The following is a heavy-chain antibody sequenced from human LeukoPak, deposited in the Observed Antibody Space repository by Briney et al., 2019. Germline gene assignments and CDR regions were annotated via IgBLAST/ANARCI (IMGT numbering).Heavy chain of an antibody. J-gene: IGHJ6*03. CDR2: IGTAGDT. CDR1: GFTFSSYD. Sequence: GGSLRLSCAASGFTFSSYDMHWVRQATGKGLQWVSTIGTAGDTYYPGSVKGRFTISRENAKNSLYLQMNSLRAGDTAVYYCARGGDFGYSYGGYYYMDVWGNGTTVTVSS. V-gene: IGHV3-13*01. CDR3: ARGGDFGYSYGGYYYMDV. D-gene: IGHD5-18*01.